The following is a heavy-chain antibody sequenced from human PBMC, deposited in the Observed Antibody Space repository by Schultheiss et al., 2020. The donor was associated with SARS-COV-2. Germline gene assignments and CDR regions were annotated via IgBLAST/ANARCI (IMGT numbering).Heavy chain of an antibody. CDR1: GFTFDDYA. J-gene: IGHJ4*02. D-gene: IGHD3-16*02. V-gene: IGHV3-9*01. CDR3: ARSKITFGGVIVMFDY. Sequence: SLKISCAASGFTFDDYAMHWVRQAPGKGLEWVSGISWNSGSIGYADSVKGRFTISRDNAKNSLYLQMNSLRAEDTAVYYCARSKITFGGVIVMFDYWGQGTLVTVSS. CDR2: ISWNSGSI.